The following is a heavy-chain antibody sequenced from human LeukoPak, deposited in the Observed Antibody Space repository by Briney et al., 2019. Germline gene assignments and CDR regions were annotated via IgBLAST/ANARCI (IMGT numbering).Heavy chain of an antibody. CDR3: AREYYYDSSGYYPPHAFDI. CDR1: GGSISTYY. Sequence: PSETLSLTCTVSGGSISTYYWSWIRQPPGKGLEWIGYIYYSGSTNYNPSLKSRVTISVDTSKKQFSLKLSSVTAADTAVYYCAREYYYDSSGYYPPHAFDIWGQGTMVTVSS. CDR2: IYYSGST. J-gene: IGHJ3*02. D-gene: IGHD3-22*01. V-gene: IGHV4-59*01.